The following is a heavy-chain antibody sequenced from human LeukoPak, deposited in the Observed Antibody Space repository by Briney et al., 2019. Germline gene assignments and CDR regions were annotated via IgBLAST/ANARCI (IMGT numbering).Heavy chain of an antibody. J-gene: IGHJ3*02. CDR1: GYTFTGYY. V-gene: IGHV1-2*02. Sequence: ASVTVSCKASGYTFTGYYIHWVRQAPGQGLEWMGWIYPYSGDTNYAQNFQGRVTMTRDTSISTAYMELSSLKSDDSAVYYCARDRNSGSSLDIWGQGTMLTVSS. D-gene: IGHD6-6*01. CDR3: ARDRNSGSSLDI. CDR2: IYPYSGDT.